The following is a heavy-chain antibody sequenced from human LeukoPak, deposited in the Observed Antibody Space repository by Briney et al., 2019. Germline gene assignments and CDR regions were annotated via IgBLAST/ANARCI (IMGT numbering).Heavy chain of an antibody. CDR3: ARDKVVGATHFDY. Sequence: ASVKVSCKASGYIFTGYYMHWVRQAPGQGLEWMGWINPNSGDTNYAQKFQGRVTMTRDTSISTAYMELSRLRSDDTAVYYCARDKVVGATHFDYWGQGTLVTVSS. CDR1: GYIFTGYY. CDR2: INPNSGDT. D-gene: IGHD1-26*01. J-gene: IGHJ4*02. V-gene: IGHV1-2*02.